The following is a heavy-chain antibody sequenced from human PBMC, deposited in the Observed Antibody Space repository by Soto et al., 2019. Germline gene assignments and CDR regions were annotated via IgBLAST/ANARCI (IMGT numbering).Heavy chain of an antibody. CDR1: GLTVSSNY. V-gene: IGHV3-53*01. CDR3: ASKSGSFSGYDY. Sequence: LRLSCAASGLTVSSNYMSWVRQAPGKGLEWVSVIYSGGSTYYADSVKGRFTISRDNSKNTLYLQMNSLRAEDTAVYYCASKSGSFSGYDYWGQGTLVTVSS. J-gene: IGHJ4*02. D-gene: IGHD1-26*01. CDR2: IYSGGST.